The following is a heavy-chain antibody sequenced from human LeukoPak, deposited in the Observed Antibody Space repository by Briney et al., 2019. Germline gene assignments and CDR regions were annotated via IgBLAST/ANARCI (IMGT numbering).Heavy chain of an antibody. CDR2: IYTSGST. V-gene: IGHV4-61*02. Sequence: SETLSLTCTVSGGSISSGSYYWSWIQQPAGKGLQWIGRIYTSGSTNYHPSLKRRATMSVDTSKSQCSLRLSAVTAPDTAVYYCARASIFTAYRINWFDPWGPGNLVTVSS. CDR3: ARASIFTAYRINWFDP. D-gene: IGHD3-9*01. CDR1: GGSISSGSYY. J-gene: IGHJ5*02.